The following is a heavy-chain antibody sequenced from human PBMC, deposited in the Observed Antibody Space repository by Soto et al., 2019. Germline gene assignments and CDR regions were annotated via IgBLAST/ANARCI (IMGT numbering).Heavy chain of an antibody. CDR1: GGSISGHY. CDR3: ARVASSGWYPDY. V-gene: IGHV4-59*11. Sequence: SETLSVTCTVSGGSISGHYWIWIRQSPGKGLEWIGYIFYTGSTNYNPSLKSRVTLSVDTSKNQFSLRLSSVTAADTAVYYCARVASSGWYPDYWGPATLLPVSS. D-gene: IGHD6-19*01. J-gene: IGHJ4*02. CDR2: IFYTGST.